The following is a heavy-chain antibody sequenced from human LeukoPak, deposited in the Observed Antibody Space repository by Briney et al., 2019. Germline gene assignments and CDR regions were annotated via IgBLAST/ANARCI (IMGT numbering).Heavy chain of an antibody. CDR1: GFTVSSNY. CDR3: ARGSGVQVWSSLDY. V-gene: IGHV3-53*01. D-gene: IGHD5-18*01. Sequence: GGSLRLSCAASGFTVSSNYMSWVRQAPGKGLEWVSVIYSGGSTYYADSVKGRFTISRDNSKNTLYLQMNSLRAEDTAVYYCARGSGVQVWSSLDYWGQGTLVTVSS. J-gene: IGHJ4*02. CDR2: IYSGGST.